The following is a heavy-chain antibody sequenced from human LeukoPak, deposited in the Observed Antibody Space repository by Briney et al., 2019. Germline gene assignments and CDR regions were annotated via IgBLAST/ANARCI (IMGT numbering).Heavy chain of an antibody. CDR2: ISYDGSNK. J-gene: IGHJ4*02. Sequence: GGSLRLSCAASGFTFSSYAMHWVRQAPGKGLEWVAVISYDGSNKYYADSVKGRFTISRDNSKNTLYLQMDSLRAEDTAVYYCARARRFDYDGFFDYWGQGTLVTVSS. CDR3: ARARRFDYDGFFDY. CDR1: GFTFSSYA. V-gene: IGHV3-30-3*01. D-gene: IGHD3-22*01.